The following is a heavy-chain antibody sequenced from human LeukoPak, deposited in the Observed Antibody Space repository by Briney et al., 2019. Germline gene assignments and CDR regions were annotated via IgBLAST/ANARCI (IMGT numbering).Heavy chain of an antibody. Sequence: GGSLRLSCAASGFTFSSYSMSWIRQAPGKGLEWVSYISSSGSTIYYADSVKGRFTISRDNAKNSLYLQMNSLRAEDTAVSYCEAVVAATLPTPGYYMDVWGKGTTVTVSS. CDR1: GFTFSSYS. J-gene: IGHJ6*03. CDR3: EAVVAATLPTPGYYMDV. D-gene: IGHD2-15*01. V-gene: IGHV3-48*04. CDR2: ISSSGSTI.